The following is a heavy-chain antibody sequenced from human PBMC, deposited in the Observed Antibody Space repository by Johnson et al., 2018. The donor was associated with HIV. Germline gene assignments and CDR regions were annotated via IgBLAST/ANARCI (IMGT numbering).Heavy chain of an antibody. CDR3: ALSTSWSIAFGI. D-gene: IGHD6-13*01. Sequence: EVQLVESGGGFIQPGGSLRLSCAASAFTVSSNYMSWVRQAPGKGLEWVSIIYPGGSTYYTDAVKGRFTISRDNSDNTLFLQMNSLRADDTAMYYCALSTSWSIAFGIWGQGTMVTVSS. CDR1: AFTVSSNY. J-gene: IGHJ3*02. V-gene: IGHV3-53*01. CDR2: IYPGGST.